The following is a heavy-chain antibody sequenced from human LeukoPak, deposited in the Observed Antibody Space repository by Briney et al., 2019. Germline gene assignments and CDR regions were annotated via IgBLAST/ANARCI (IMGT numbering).Heavy chain of an antibody. D-gene: IGHD3-3*01. CDR1: GGSISSGDYY. J-gene: IGHJ6*03. V-gene: IGHV4-30-4*01. Sequence: SQTLSLTCTVSGGSISSGDYYWSWIRQPPGKGLEWIGYIYYSGSTYYNPSLKSRVTISVDTSKNQFSLKLSSVTAADTAVYYCAAGVAPYYYYYYMAVWGKGTTVTVSS. CDR3: AAGVAPYYYYYYMAV. CDR2: IYYSGST.